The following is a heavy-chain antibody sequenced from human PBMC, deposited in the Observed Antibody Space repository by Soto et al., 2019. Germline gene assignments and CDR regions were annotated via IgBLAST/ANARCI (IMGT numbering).Heavy chain of an antibody. CDR2: IYYSGST. V-gene: IGHV4-39*01. CDR1: GGSMCSSSYY. J-gene: IGHJ6*02. CDR3: ARHRTGRYYYYYGMDV. Sequence: SETLSLTSTVSGGSMCSSSYYWGWIRQPPGKGLEWIGSIYYSGSTYYNPSPKSRVTISVDTSKNQFSLKLSSVTAADTAVYYCARHRTGRYYYYYGMDVWGQGTTVTVSS. D-gene: IGHD3-9*01.